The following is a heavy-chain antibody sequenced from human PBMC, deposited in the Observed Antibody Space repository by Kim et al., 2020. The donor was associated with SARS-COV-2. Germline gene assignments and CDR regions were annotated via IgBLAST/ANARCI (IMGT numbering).Heavy chain of an antibody. V-gene: IGHV4-34*01. Sequence: SETLSLTCAVYGGSFSGHYWSWIRQPPGKGLEWIGEINHSGSTNYNPSLKSRVTISVDTSKNQFSLKLSSVTAADTAVYYCAKGRATDIWGQGTMVTVSS. CDR1: GGSFSGHY. CDR2: INHSGST. J-gene: IGHJ3*02. CDR3: AKGRATDI.